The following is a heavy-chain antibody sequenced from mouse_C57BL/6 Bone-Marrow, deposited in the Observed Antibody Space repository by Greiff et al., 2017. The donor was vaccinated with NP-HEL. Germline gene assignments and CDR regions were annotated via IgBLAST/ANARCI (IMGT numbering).Heavy chain of an antibody. D-gene: IGHD1-1*01. CDR3: ARHYLYEAMDY. V-gene: IGHV5-12*01. CDR1: GFTFSDYY. CDR2: ISNGGGST. J-gene: IGHJ4*01. Sequence: EVHLVESGGGLVQPGGSLKLSCAASGFTFSDYYMYWVRQTPEKRLEWVAYISNGGGSTYYPDTVKGRFTISRDNAKNTLYLQMSRLKSEDTAMYYCARHYLYEAMDYWGQGTSVTVSS.